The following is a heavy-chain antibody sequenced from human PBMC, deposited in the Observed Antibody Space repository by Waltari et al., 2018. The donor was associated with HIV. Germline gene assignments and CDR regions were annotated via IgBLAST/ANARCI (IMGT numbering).Heavy chain of an antibody. CDR2: IHNKGIT. V-gene: IGHV4-34*01. CDR1: GGSFSGYY. D-gene: IGHD3-22*01. J-gene: IGHJ4*02. Sequence: QVQLQQWGAGLLKPSETLSLTCAVYGGSFSGYYWSWIRPPPWKGLEWIGEIHNKGITNYNPPLKSRVTISVDTSKNQFSLKLSCVTAADTAVYYCARGGYYDSSGYYIGDYWGQGTLVTVSS. CDR3: ARGGYYDSSGYYIGDY.